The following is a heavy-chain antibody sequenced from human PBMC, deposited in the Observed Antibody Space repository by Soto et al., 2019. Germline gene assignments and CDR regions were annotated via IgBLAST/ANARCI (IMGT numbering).Heavy chain of an antibody. CDR3: ARMGGYYYYGMDV. CDR2: ISHDGSDK. J-gene: IGHJ6*02. V-gene: IGHV3-30*03. CDR1: GFPFGDFG. D-gene: IGHD3-16*01. Sequence: PGGSLRLSCAASGFPFGDFGMHWLRQAPGKGLEWVAVISHDGSDKFYADSVKARFTISRDNSKNTLYLQMSGLRAEDTAVYYCARMGGYYYYGMDVWGQGTTVTVSS.